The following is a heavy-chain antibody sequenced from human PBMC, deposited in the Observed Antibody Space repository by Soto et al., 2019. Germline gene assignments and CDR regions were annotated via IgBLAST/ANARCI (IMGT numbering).Heavy chain of an antibody. CDR3: HAYYYDSSGTRGAY. V-gene: IGHV1-2*02. Sequence: ASVKVSCKASGYTFTGYYMHWVRQAPGQGLEWMGWINPNSGGTNYAQKFQGRVTMTRDTSISTAYMELSRLRSDDTAVYYCHAYYYDSSGTRGAYWGQGTLVTVYS. CDR2: INPNSGGT. J-gene: IGHJ4*02. D-gene: IGHD3-22*01. CDR1: GYTFTGYY.